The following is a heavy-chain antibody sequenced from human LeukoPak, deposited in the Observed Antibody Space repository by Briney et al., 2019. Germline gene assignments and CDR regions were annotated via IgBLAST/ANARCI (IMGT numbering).Heavy chain of an antibody. Sequence: ASVKVSCKASGYTFTGCYMHWVRQAPGQGLEWMGWINPNSGGTNYAQKFQGRVTMTRDTSISTAYMELSRLRPDDTAVYYCARTGILWLEFDPWGQGTLVTVSS. CDR3: ARTGILWLEFDP. CDR2: INPNSGGT. J-gene: IGHJ5*02. D-gene: IGHD3-10*01. V-gene: IGHV1-2*02. CDR1: GYTFTGCY.